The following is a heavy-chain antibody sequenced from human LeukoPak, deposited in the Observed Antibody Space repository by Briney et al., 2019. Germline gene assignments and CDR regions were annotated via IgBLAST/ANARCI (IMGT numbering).Heavy chain of an antibody. J-gene: IGHJ1*01. CDR2: IWQDGSKT. Sequence: GGSLRLSCAASGFTFSSYAMHWVRQAPGKGLEWVAVIWQDGSKTYFTDSVKGRFSISRDDHKNTVYLHMNSLRAEDTAVYYCTRDDFWTGFLGYFQHWGRGTLVTVSS. CDR1: GFTFSSYA. D-gene: IGHD3/OR15-3a*01. CDR3: TRDDFWTGFLGYFQH. V-gene: IGHV3-33*08.